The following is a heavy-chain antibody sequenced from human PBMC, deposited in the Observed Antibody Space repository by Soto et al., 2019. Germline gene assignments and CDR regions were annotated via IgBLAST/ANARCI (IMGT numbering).Heavy chain of an antibody. CDR1: GFTFSSYA. CDR3: AKSFKLARSSWPNYSDY. CDR2: ISGSGGST. D-gene: IGHD6-13*01. Sequence: GGSLRLSCAASGFTFSSYAMSWVRQAPGKGLEWVSAISGSGGSTYYADSVKGRFTISRDNSKNTLYLQMNSLRAEDTAVYYCAKSFKLARSSWPNYSDYWGQGTLVTVSS. J-gene: IGHJ4*02. V-gene: IGHV3-23*01.